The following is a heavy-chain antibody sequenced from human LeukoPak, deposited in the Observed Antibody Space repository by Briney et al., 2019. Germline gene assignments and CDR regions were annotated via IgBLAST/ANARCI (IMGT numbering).Heavy chain of an antibody. CDR2: IYYSGST. Sequence: PSETLSLTCTVSGGSISSYYWSRIRQPPGKGLEWIGYIYYSGSTNYNPSLKSRVTISVDTSKNQFSLKLSSVTAADTAVYYCARVTPYYDFWSGYYRPYYFDYWGQGTLVTVSS. CDR3: ARVTPYYDFWSGYYRPYYFDY. CDR1: GGSISSYY. J-gene: IGHJ4*02. V-gene: IGHV4-59*01. D-gene: IGHD3-3*01.